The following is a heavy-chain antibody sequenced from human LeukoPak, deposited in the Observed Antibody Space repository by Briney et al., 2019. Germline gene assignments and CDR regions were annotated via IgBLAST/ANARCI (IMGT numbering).Heavy chain of an antibody. D-gene: IGHD3-3*02. J-gene: IGHJ6*03. V-gene: IGHV1-46*01. CDR1: GYTFTSYY. Sequence: GASVKVSCKASGYTFTSYYIHWVRQAPGQGLEWMGIINPSGGSTSYAQKFQGRVTMTRDTSTSTVYMELSSLRSDDTAVYYCARDRIFGVPTPEPYYYYMDVWGQGTTVTVSS. CDR3: ARDRIFGVPTPEPYYYYMDV. CDR2: INPSGGST.